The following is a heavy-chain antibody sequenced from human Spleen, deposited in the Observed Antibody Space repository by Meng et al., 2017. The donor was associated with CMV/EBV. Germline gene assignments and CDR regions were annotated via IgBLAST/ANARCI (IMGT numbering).Heavy chain of an antibody. CDR3: ARTLFNSWDAFDI. CDR1: GFTFSSYW. Sequence: ESLKISCAASGFTFSSYWMHWVRQIPGKGLVWVSRIDSDGTNTNYADSVKGRFTISRDNAKNTLYLQMNSLRAEDTAVYYCARTLFNSWDAFDIWGQGTMVTVSS. D-gene: IGHD2/OR15-2a*01. J-gene: IGHJ3*02. CDR2: IDSDGTNT. V-gene: IGHV3-74*01.